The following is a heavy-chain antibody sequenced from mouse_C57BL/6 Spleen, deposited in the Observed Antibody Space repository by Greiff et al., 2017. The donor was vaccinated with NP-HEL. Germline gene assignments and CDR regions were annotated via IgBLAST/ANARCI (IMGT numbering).Heavy chain of an antibody. CDR3: ARRLRGDYYAMDY. D-gene: IGHD1-2*01. CDR1: GYAFSSSW. J-gene: IGHJ4*01. Sequence: QVQLQQSGPELVKPGASVKISCKASGYAFSSSWMNWVKQRPGKGLEWIGRIYPGDGDTNYNGKFKGKATLTADKSSSTAYMQLSSLTSEDSAVYFCARRLRGDYYAMDYWGQGTSVTVSS. V-gene: IGHV1-82*01. CDR2: IYPGDGDT.